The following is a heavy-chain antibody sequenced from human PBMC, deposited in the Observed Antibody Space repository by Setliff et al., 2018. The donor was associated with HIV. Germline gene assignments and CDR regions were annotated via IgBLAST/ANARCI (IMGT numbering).Heavy chain of an antibody. CDR3: ARETTSGWYWFDP. J-gene: IGHJ5*02. V-gene: IGHV1-8*03. Sequence: ASVKVSCKASGYTFTNYDINWVRQAAGQGLEWMGWMNPNSGNTGHAQKFQGRVTITADESTSTAYMELSSLRSEDTAVYYCARETTSGWYWFDPWGQGTLVTVSS. CDR2: MNPNSGNT. CDR1: GYTFTNYD. D-gene: IGHD6-19*01.